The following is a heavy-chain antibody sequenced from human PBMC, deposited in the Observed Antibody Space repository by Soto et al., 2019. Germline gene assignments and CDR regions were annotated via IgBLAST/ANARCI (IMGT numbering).Heavy chain of an antibody. D-gene: IGHD3-10*01. V-gene: IGHV1-18*01. Sequence: ASVKVSCKASGYTFTSYGFTCVRQAPGQGLEWMGWISAYNGNTNYAQKLQDRVTMTTDTSTSTAYMELRSLRSDDTAVYYCARDPGSGSYFGIGPFDPWGQGTLVTVSS. CDR3: ARDPGSGSYFGIGPFDP. J-gene: IGHJ5*02. CDR1: GYTFTSYG. CDR2: ISAYNGNT.